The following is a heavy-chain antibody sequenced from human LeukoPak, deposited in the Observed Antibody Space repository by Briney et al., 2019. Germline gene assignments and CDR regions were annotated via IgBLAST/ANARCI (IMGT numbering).Heavy chain of an antibody. J-gene: IGHJ3*02. CDR1: GGSISSSSYY. CDR3: ASSNRRCSDALDI. D-gene: IGHD4-17*01. Sequence: SETLSLTCTVSGGSISSSSYYWGWIRQPPGEGLEWIGSIYYSGSTYYNPSLKSRVTISVDTSKNQFSLKLSSVTAADTAVYYCASSNRRCSDALDIWGQGTMVTVSS. CDR2: IYYSGST. V-gene: IGHV4-39*01.